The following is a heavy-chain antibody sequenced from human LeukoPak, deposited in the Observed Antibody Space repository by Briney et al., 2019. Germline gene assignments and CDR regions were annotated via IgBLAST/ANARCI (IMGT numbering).Heavy chain of an antibody. J-gene: IGHJ6*03. Sequence: PSETLSLTCTVSGGSISSYYWSWIRQPAGKGLEWIGRIYTSGGTNYNPSLKSRVTMSVDTSKNQFSLKLSSGTAAATAVYDRXXVGATTXXXYMXVWGKGTTVTVSS. CDR3: XXVGATTXXXYMXV. CDR1: GGSISSYY. CDR2: IYTSGGT. D-gene: IGHD1-26*01. V-gene: IGHV4-4*07.